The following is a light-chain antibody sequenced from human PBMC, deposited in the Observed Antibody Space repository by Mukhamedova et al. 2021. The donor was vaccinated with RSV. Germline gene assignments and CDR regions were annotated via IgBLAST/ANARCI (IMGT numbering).Light chain of an antibody. CDR3: QQYNLYPLT. CDR2: KAS. Sequence: WYQRRVLGKAPKLLIYKASTVAGGVPSRFSGSGSGTEFTLTINSLEPDDYATYFCQQYNLYPLTFGGGTKVDVK. J-gene: IGKJ4*01. V-gene: IGKV1-5*03.